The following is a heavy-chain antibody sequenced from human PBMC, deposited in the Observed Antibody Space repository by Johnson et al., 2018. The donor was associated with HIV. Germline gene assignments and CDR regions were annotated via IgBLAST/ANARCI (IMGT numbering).Heavy chain of an antibody. CDR3: ARLPSGYSRDDLDI. J-gene: IGHJ3*02. CDR1: GFTFSSYA. Sequence: VQLVESGGGVVPPGRSLRLSCAASGFTFSSYAMHWVRQAPGKGLEWVAVISYDGSNKYYADSVKGRFTMSRDNSKTTLYLQINSLRPEDTAVYYCARLPSGYSRDDLDIWGQGTMVTVSS. V-gene: IGHV3-30-3*01. CDR2: ISYDGSNK. D-gene: IGHD5-18*01.